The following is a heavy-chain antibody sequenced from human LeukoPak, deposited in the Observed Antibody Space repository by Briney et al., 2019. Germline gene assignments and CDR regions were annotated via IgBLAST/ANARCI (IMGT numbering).Heavy chain of an antibody. D-gene: IGHD6-13*01. Sequence: GGPLKTPFKGFGSRFTSYWMGWVRRMPGKGLEWRGIIYTGDSDTRYSPSFQGQVTISADKSISTAYLQWSSLKASDTAMYYCARLVSSWYRPYFDYWGQGTLVTVSS. J-gene: IGHJ4*02. CDR3: ARLVSSWYRPYFDY. CDR1: GSRFTSYW. CDR2: IYTGDSDT. V-gene: IGHV5-51*01.